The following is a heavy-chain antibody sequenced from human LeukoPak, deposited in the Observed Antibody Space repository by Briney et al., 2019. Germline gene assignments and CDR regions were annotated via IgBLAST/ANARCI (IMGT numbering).Heavy chain of an antibody. J-gene: IGHJ5*02. V-gene: IGHV4-4*07. CDR2: SYTTGST. D-gene: IGHD2-2*02. Sequence: SDTLSLTCTVSGGSIGSYYWSWIRQPAGKGLEWIGRSYTTGSTNYNPSLKSRVTMSLDTSKNQLSPNLSSVTAADTAVYYCARVAGGCSGSTSCYMAGGNQRWFDPWGQGTLVTVSS. CDR3: ARVAGGCSGSTSCYMAGGNQRWFDP. CDR1: GGSIGSYY.